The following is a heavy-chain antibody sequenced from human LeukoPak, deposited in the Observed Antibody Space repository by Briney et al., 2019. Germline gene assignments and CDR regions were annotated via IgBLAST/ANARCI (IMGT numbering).Heavy chain of an antibody. J-gene: IGHJ4*02. CDR1: GGSTSNYH. D-gene: IGHD5-18*01. V-gene: IGHV4-59*01. CDR2: IYYSGST. Sequence: SETLSLTCTVSGGSTSNYHWSWIRQPPGKGLEWIGYIYYSGSTNYNPSLKSRVTISVDTSKTQYSLRLSSVTAADTALYYCARVRAPEGYRYGSFDYWGQGTLVTVSS. CDR3: ARVRAPEGYRYGSFDY.